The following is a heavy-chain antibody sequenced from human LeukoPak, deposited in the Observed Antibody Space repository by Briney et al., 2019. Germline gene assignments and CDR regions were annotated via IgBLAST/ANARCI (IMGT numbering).Heavy chain of an antibody. V-gene: IGHV1-69*05. CDR1: GGTFSSYA. CDR3: ARFPAYCGGDCYSSWFDP. D-gene: IGHD2-21*01. Sequence: SSVKVSCKASGGTFSSYAISWVRQAPGQGLEWMGGIIPIFGTANYAQKFKGRVTITTDESTSTAYMELSSLRSEDTAVYYCARFPAYCGGDCYSSWFDPWGQGTLVTVSS. J-gene: IGHJ5*02. CDR2: IIPIFGTA.